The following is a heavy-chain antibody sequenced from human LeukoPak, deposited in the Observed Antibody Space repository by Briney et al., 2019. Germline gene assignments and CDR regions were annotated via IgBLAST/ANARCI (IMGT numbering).Heavy chain of an antibody. D-gene: IGHD6-13*01. CDR1: GGSISSGSYY. V-gene: IGHV4-61*02. J-gene: IGHJ4*02. CDR3: AREGEQSFDY. Sequence: PSETLSLTCTVSGGSISSGSYYWSWIRQPAGKGLEWIGRIYTSGSTNYNPSLKSRVTISVDTSKNQFSLKLSSVTAADTAVYYCAREGEQSFDYWGQGTLVTVSS. CDR2: IYTSGST.